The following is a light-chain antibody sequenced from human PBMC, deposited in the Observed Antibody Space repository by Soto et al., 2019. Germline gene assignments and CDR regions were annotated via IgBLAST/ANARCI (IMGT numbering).Light chain of an antibody. CDR1: QGIRNE. V-gene: IGKV1-6*01. J-gene: IGKJ1*01. CDR3: LQDYSYPRT. CDR2: AAS. Sequence: AIQMTQSPSSLSASIGDRVTITCRASQGIRNELGWYQQKPGKAPILLIYAASSLQSGVPSSFSGSGSGTDFTLTISSLQPEDFATYYCLQDYSYPRTFGQGTKVEVK.